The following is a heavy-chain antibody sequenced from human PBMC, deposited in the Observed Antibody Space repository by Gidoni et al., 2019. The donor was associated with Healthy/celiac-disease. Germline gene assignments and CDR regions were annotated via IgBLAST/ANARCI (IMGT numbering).Heavy chain of an antibody. D-gene: IGHD2-2*01. CDR1: GGSFSGYY. CDR2: INHSGST. CDR3: ASRVAAALGAFDY. J-gene: IGHJ4*02. Sequence: QVQLQPWGAGLLKPSETLSLTCAVYGGSFSGYYWSWLRKPPGKGLEWIGEINHSGSTNYNPSIKSRVTISVDTSKNQFSLKLSSVTAADTAVYYCASRVAAALGAFDYWGQGTLVTVSS. V-gene: IGHV4-34*01.